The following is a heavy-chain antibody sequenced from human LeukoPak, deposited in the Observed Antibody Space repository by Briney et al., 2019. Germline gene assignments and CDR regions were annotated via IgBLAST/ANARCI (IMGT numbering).Heavy chain of an antibody. CDR2: IRSKANSYAT. CDR1: GFTFSGSA. CDR3: ARAGDYYSTGDC. V-gene: IGHV3-73*01. D-gene: IGHD3-22*01. Sequence: PGGSLRLSCAASGFTFSGSAMHWVRQASGKGLEWVGRIRSKANSYATAYAASVKGRFTISRDDSKNTAYLQMNSLKTEDTAVYYCARAGDYYSTGDCWGQGTLVTVSS. J-gene: IGHJ4*02.